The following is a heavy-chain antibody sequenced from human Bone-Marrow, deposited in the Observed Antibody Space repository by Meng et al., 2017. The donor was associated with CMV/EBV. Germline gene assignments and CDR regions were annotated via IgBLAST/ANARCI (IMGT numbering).Heavy chain of an antibody. D-gene: IGHD1-7*01. Sequence: CKASGYTFTGYYMHWVRQAPGQGLEWMGWINPNSGGTNYAQKFQGRVTMTRDMSISTAYMELSRLRSDDTAVYYCAGDNWNYGWFDPWGQGTLVTVSS. CDR2: INPNSGGT. V-gene: IGHV1-2*02. CDR1: GYTFTGYY. CDR3: AGDNWNYGWFDP. J-gene: IGHJ5*02.